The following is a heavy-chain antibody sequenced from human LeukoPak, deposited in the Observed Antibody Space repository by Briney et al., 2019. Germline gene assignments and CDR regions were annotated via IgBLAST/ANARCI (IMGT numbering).Heavy chain of an antibody. Sequence: SETLSLTCTVSGGSISSSSYWAWIRQPPGKGLEWIGSISYSGTTYYSPSLKSRVTISADTSKNQFSLKLSSVTAADTAVYYCARGGWFGELLYYFDYWGQGTLVTVSS. CDR2: ISYSGTT. CDR3: ARGGWFGELLYYFDY. J-gene: IGHJ4*02. D-gene: IGHD3-10*01. CDR1: GGSISSSSY. V-gene: IGHV4-39*01.